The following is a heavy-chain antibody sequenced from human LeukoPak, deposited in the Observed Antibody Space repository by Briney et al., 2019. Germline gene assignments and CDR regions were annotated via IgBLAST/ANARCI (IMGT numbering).Heavy chain of an antibody. J-gene: IGHJ4*02. V-gene: IGHV1-18*01. D-gene: IGHD3-9*01. CDR2: ISAYNVNT. CDR3: ARGYDILTGYYPSGSNPFDY. CDR1: GYTFTSYG. Sequence: ASVKVSRKASGYTFTSYGISWVRQAPGQGLEWMGWISAYNVNTNYAQKLQGRVTMTTDTSTSTAYMELRSLRSDDTAVYYCARGYDILTGYYPSGSNPFDYWGQGTLVTVSS.